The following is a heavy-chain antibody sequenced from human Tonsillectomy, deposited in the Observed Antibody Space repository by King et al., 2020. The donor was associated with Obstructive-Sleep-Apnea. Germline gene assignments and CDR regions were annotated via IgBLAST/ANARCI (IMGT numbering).Heavy chain of an antibody. V-gene: IGHV4-59*01. CDR3: ARGVVATIFDY. CDR1: GGSISSFY. CDR2: IYFSGST. J-gene: IGHJ4*02. Sequence: QLQESGPGLVKPSETLSLTCTVSGGSISSFYWNWIRQPPGKGLEWIGYIYFSGSTNYNPSLKSRVTISVDTSKNQFSLKRSSVTAADTAVYYCARGVVATIFDYWGQGTLVTVSS. D-gene: IGHD5-12*01.